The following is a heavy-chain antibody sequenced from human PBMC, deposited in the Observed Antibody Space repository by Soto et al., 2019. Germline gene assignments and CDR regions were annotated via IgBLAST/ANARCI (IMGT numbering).Heavy chain of an antibody. CDR3: ASASPPVDY. J-gene: IGHJ4*02. CDR2: ISAYNGNT. Sequence: QVQLVQSGAEVKKPGASVKVSCKASGYTFTSYGISWVRQAPGQGLEWMGWISAYNGNTKYAQKLQGRVTMTTDTPTSTPYMELRTLRSDDTPVYYSASASPPVDYCCQATLVTVSS. V-gene: IGHV1-18*01. CDR1: GYTFTSYG.